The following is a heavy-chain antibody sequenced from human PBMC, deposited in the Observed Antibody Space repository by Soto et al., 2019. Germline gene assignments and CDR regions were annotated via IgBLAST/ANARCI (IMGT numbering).Heavy chain of an antibody. J-gene: IGHJ4*02. CDR2: INPILSMS. CDR3: AASYGSGYRAFDY. D-gene: IGHD3-10*01. V-gene: IGHV1-69*02. Sequence: QVQLVQSGAEVKKPGSSVKVSCKASGDTFRFYTINWVRQAPGLGLEWVGRINPILSMSNYAQKFQDRVTMTADKSTSTAYMELRSLRSEDTAMYYCAASYGSGYRAFDYWGQGALVTVSS. CDR1: GDTFRFYT.